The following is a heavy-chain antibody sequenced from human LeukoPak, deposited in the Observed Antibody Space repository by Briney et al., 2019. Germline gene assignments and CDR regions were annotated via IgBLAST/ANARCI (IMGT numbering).Heavy chain of an antibody. V-gene: IGHV4-38-2*02. CDR2: VYHSGIT. D-gene: IGHD2-21*02. CDR3: ARVVLRDGDVGY. CDR1: GYSISSGYY. J-gene: IGHJ4*02. Sequence: KASETLSLTCTVSGYSISSGYYWGWIRQPPGKGLEWIGIVYHSGITYYSPSLKSRVTISVDTSKNQFSLKLTSVTAADTAVYYCARVVLRDGDVGYWGQGTLVTVSS.